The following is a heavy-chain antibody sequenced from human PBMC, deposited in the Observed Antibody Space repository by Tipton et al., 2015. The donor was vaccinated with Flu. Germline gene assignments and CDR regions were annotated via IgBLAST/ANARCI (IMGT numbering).Heavy chain of an antibody. V-gene: IGHV4-38-2*01. CDR2: IHRSGST. CDR3: ARHTGDSVRGVIDY. Sequence: TLSLTCSVSGDSIGSPYFWAWVRQPPGKGLEWIGNIHRSGSTYHNPSLKSRVTISVDPSKNQFSLKLSSVTAADTAVYYCARHTGDSVRGVIDYWGQGTLVTVSS. D-gene: IGHD3-10*02. J-gene: IGHJ4*02. CDR1: GDSIGSPYF.